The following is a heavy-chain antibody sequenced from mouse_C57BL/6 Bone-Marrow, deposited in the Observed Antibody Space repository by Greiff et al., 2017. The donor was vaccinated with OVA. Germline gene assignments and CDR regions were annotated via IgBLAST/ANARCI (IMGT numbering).Heavy chain of an antibody. V-gene: IGHV5-12*01. Sequence: EVMLVESGGGLVQPGGSLKLSCAVSGFPSSDPYMSWVRQTLEKMLEWVAYISLGGGITYSLDTVKGRFPFLRANATNTLYLQMSRRKSEDTAVYYCARRDYGSLYAMDYWGQGTSVTVSS. CDR3: ARRDYGSLYAMDY. J-gene: IGHJ4*01. D-gene: IGHD1-1*01. CDR1: GFPSSDPY. CDR2: ISLGGGIT.